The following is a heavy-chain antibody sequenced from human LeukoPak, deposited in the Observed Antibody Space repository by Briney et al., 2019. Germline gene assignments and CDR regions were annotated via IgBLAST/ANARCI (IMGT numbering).Heavy chain of an antibody. D-gene: IGHD2-15*01. CDR1: GFTFSSYA. CDR2: ISAGGDFA. CDR3: AKYQCSGATCYPKEFDY. V-gene: IGHV3-23*01. J-gene: IGHJ4*02. Sequence: PGGSLRLSCAASGFTFSSYAMSWVRQAPGKGLQWVSVISAGGDFAYYADSVKGRFTISRDNSKNTLYLQMNSLRAEDTAVYYCAKYQCSGATCYPKEFDYWGQGTLVTVSS.